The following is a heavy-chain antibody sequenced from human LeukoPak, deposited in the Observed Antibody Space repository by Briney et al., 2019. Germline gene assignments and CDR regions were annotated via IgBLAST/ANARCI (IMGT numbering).Heavy chain of an antibody. CDR3: ARARDSSGYAPYYFDY. J-gene: IGHJ4*02. Sequence: ASVKVSFKASGGTFSIYAISWVRQAPGQGVEWMGGIIPIFGTANYAQKFHGRVTITADESTSTAYMELSSLRSEYTAVYYCARARDSSGYAPYYFDYWGQGTLVTVSS. CDR1: GGTFSIYA. D-gene: IGHD3-22*01. V-gene: IGHV1-69*13. CDR2: IIPIFGTA.